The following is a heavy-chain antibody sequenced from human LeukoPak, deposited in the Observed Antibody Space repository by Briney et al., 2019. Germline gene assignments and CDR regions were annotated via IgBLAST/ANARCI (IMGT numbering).Heavy chain of an antibody. CDR3: AREVDYCGSGSYSHYMDV. Sequence: GGSLRLSCAASGFTFSSYGMHWVRQAPGKGLEWVAVISYDGSNKYYADSVKGRFTISRDNAKNSLYLQMNSLRAEDTAVYYCAREVDYCGSGSYSHYMDVWGKGTTVTFSS. CDR1: GFTFSSYG. V-gene: IGHV3-30*03. CDR2: ISYDGSNK. J-gene: IGHJ6*03. D-gene: IGHD3-10*01.